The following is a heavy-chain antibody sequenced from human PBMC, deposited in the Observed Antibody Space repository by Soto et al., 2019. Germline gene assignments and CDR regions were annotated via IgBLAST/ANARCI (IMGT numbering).Heavy chain of an antibody. J-gene: IGHJ3*02. V-gene: IGHV4-39*01. D-gene: IGHD3-9*01. CDR2: INYSGST. Sequence: PSETLSLTCTVSGGSISSSSYYWGWIRQPPGKGLEWIGSINYSGSTYYNPSLKSRVTISVDTSKNQFSLKLSSVTAADTAVYYCASTPYYDILTGYPAPNAFDIWGQGTMVTVSS. CDR3: ASTPYYDILTGYPAPNAFDI. CDR1: GGSISSSSYY.